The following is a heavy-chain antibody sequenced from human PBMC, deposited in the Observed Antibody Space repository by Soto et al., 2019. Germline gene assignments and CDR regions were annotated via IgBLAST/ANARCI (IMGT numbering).Heavy chain of an antibody. J-gene: IGHJ5*02. CDR3: ARGVGSGTYYNQYNWFDP. CDR2: IIPIIGII. Sequence: VKVSCKASGGTFSTYTITWVRQAPGQGLEWMGRIIPIIGIINYAQKFQGRVTISADKFTGTAYMELTGLRSDDTAVYYCARGVGSGTYYNQYNWFDPWGQGTLVTVSS. D-gene: IGHD3-10*01. CDR1: GGTFSTYT. V-gene: IGHV1-69*02.